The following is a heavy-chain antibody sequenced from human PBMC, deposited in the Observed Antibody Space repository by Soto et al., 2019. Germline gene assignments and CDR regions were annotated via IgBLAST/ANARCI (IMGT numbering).Heavy chain of an antibody. J-gene: IGHJ6*02. V-gene: IGHV1-69*13. CDR3: ARSGYDYVWGSYPPYYYYGMDF. Sequence: SVKVSCKASGGTFSSYAISWVRQAPGQGLEWMGGIIPIFGTANYAQKFQGRVTITADESTSTAYMELSSLGSEDTAVYYCARSGYDYVWGSYPPYYYYGMDFWGQGTTVTVSS. CDR2: IIPIFGTA. D-gene: IGHD3-16*02. CDR1: GGTFSSYA.